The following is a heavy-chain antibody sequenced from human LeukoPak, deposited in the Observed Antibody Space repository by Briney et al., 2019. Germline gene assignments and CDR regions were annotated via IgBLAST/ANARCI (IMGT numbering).Heavy chain of an antibody. CDR3: ARDFPVRATPSVVDDYFDY. V-gene: IGHV1-2*02. CDR2: INPNSGGT. CDR1: GYTFTGYY. J-gene: IGHJ4*02. D-gene: IGHD1-26*01. Sequence: ASVKVSCKASGYTFTGYYIHWVRQAPGQGLEWMGWINPNSGGTDYAQKFQGRVTMTRDTSISTAYMELSRLRSDDTAVYYCARDFPVRATPSVVDDYFDYWGQGTLVTVSS.